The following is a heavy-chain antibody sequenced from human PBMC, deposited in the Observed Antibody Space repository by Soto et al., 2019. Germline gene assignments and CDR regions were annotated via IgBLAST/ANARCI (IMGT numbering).Heavy chain of an antibody. D-gene: IGHD6-19*01. CDR3: ARGWSGWRVWLDY. V-gene: IGHV4-34*01. Sequence: QVQLQQWGAGLLKPPETLSLTCAVYGGSFSGYYWSWIRQPPGKGLEWIGEINHSVSTNYNPSLRSRVTISVDTSKNQCSLKLSSVTAADTAVYYCARGWSGWRVWLDYWGQGTLVTVSS. J-gene: IGHJ4*02. CDR1: GGSFSGYY. CDR2: INHSVST.